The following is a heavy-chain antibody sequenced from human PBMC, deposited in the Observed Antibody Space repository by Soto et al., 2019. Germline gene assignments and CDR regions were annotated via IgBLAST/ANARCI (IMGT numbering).Heavy chain of an antibody. CDR3: ARPSRMRIPTATGPYYSFQGLAI. D-gene: IGHD2-15*01. CDR1: GGSFSGYY. Sequence: QVQLQQWGAGLLKPSETLSLNCAVYGGSFSGYYWSWIRQPPGKGLEWIGEINHRGSINYNPSLPRRAPISVAPSTTPPSLTLNSVTPAATAASYSARPSRMRIPTATGPYYSFQGLAIWCQGTAVPVSS. J-gene: IGHJ6*02. V-gene: IGHV4-34*01. CDR2: INHRGSI.